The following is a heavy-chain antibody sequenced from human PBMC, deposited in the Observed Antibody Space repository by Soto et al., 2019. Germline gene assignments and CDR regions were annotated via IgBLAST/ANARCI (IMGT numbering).Heavy chain of an antibody. V-gene: IGHV1-2*02. D-gene: IGHD6-19*01. CDR1: GYTFSGFY. CDR2: INPNSGGT. J-gene: IGHJ4*02. Sequence: AAGKVSCKASGYTFSGFYMHWVRQAPGQGLEWMGWINPNSGGTKYAEKFQGRVTMTRDTSISTAYVELSRLTSDDTAVYYCASAAVTGTAGLDFWGQGTLVTVSS. CDR3: ASAAVTGTAGLDF.